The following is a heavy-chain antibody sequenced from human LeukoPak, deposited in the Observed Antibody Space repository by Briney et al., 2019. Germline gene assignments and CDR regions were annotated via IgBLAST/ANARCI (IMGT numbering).Heavy chain of an antibody. CDR1: GFTFSSYA. J-gene: IGHJ4*02. CDR3: ARDSTYYYDSGGSGPHYFDF. Sequence: PGRSLRLSCAASGFTFSSYAMHWVRQAPGKGLEWVALISYHGDITYYADSVKGRFTLSRDNSKTTLFLQLNSLRAEDTAVYYCARDSTYYYDSGGSGPHYFDFWGQGTLVTVSS. D-gene: IGHD3-10*01. V-gene: IGHV3-30*01. CDR2: ISYHGDIT.